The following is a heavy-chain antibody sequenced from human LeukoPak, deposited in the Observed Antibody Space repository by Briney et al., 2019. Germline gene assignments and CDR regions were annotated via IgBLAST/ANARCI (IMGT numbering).Heavy chain of an antibody. D-gene: IGHD1-26*01. CDR2: ITSSGTHI. V-gene: IGHV3-21*01. J-gene: IGHJ6*03. CDR1: GCTVSSSN. Sequence: GGSLRLSCAASGCTVSSSNRNWVHQAPGKAMEWVSSITSSGTHIFYADSVRGRFTISRDNAKSSLYLQMDSLGPDDTAVYYCARDPYSGNYGNDYYYYMDVWGKGTTVTISS. CDR3: ARDPYSGNYGNDYYYYMDV.